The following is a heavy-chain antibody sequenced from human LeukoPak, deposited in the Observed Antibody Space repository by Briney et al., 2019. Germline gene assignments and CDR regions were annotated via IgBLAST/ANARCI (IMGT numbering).Heavy chain of an antibody. CDR2: IYYSGST. D-gene: IGHD2-15*01. Sequence: SETLSPTCTVSGGSISSSSYYWGWIRQPPGKGLEWIGSIYYSGSTYYNPSLKSRVTISVDTSKNQFSLKLSSVTAADTAVYYCARREYCSGGSCYFLGGDYWGQGTV. V-gene: IGHV4-39*01. CDR3: ARREYCSGGSCYFLGGDY. J-gene: IGHJ4*02. CDR1: GGSISSSSYY.